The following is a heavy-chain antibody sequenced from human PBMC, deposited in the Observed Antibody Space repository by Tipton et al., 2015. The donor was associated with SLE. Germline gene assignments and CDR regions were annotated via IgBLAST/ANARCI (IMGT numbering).Heavy chain of an antibody. CDR2: IFHLGMT. Sequence: TLSLTCTVSGDAITNNNFYWDWVRQPPGKGLEWIGSIFHLGMTYYNPSLESRVTLSVDTSKNQFSLKLTSVTAADTAVYYCARQKTAVEITSDSWGQGALVTVSS. CDR1: GDAITNNNFY. J-gene: IGHJ4*02. D-gene: IGHD1-14*01. CDR3: ARQKTAVEITSDS. V-gene: IGHV4-39*01.